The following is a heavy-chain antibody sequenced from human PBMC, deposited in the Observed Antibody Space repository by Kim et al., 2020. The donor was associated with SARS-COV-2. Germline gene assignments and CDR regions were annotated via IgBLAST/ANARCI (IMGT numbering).Heavy chain of an antibody. CDR3: AKDYSVWFGELPDAFDI. J-gene: IGHJ3*02. V-gene: IGHV3-33*06. CDR2: IWYDGSNK. CDR1: GFTFSSYG. Sequence: GGSLRLSCAASGFTFSSYGMHWVRQAPGKGLEWVAVIWYDGSNKYYADSVKGRFTISRDNSKNTLYLQMNSLRAEDTAVYYCAKDYSVWFGELPDAFDIWGQGTMVTVSS. D-gene: IGHD3-10*01.